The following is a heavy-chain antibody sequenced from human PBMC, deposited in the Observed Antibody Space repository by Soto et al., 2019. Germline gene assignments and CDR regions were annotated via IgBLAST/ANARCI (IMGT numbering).Heavy chain of an antibody. CDR1: GGSISSGDDY. CDR2: IYYSGTT. CDR3: ARFHNTWFDP. V-gene: IGHV4-30-4*01. J-gene: IGHJ5*02. Sequence: PSETLSLTCTVSGGSISSGDDYWSWIRQPPGKGLEWIGYIYYSGTTYYNPSLKSRVNISVDTSKNQYSLRLSSVTAADTAVYYCARFHNTWFDPWGQGNLVTVPQ.